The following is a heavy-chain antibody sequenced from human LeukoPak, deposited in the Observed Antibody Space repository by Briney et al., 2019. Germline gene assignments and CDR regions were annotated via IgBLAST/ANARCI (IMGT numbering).Heavy chain of an antibody. D-gene: IGHD3-10*01. CDR2: IYYSGST. J-gene: IGHJ5*02. V-gene: IGHV4-30-4*01. CDR3: ARDSSDGSGSYWFDP. CDR1: GGSISSGDYY. Sequence: PSETLSLTCTVSGGSISSGDYYWSWIRQPPGKGLEWIGYIYYSGSTYYNPSLKSRVTISVDTSKNQFSLKLSSVTAADTAVYYCARDSSDGSGSYWFDPWGQGTLVTVSS.